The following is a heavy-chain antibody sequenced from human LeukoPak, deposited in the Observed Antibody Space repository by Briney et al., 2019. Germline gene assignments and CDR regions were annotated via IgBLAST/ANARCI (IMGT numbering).Heavy chain of an antibody. CDR3: ARDGGYGSGSYYTD. V-gene: IGHV4-4*07. CDR2: IYTSGST. Sequence: SETLSLTCTVSGGSISSYYWSWIRQPAGKGLEWIGRIYTSGSTNYNPSLKSRVTMSVDTSKNQFSLMQSSVTAADTAVYYGARDGGYGSGSYYTDWGQGTLGTGSS. CDR1: GGSISSYY. D-gene: IGHD3-10*01. J-gene: IGHJ4*02.